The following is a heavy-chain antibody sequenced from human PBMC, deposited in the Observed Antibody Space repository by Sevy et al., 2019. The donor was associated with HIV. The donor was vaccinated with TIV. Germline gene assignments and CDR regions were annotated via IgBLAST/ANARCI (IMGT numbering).Heavy chain of an antibody. CDR2: INPSGGNT. D-gene: IGHD6-6*01. V-gene: IGHV1-46*01. J-gene: IGHJ5*02. CDR3: ARALEIYRSSGYWFGP. Sequence: ASVKVSCKASGYTLTTYYMHWVRQAPGQGLEWMGIINPSGGNTNYAQKFQGRVTMTRDTSTSTVYMELSRLRSEDTAVYYCARALEIYRSSGYWFGPWGQGTLVTVSS. CDR1: GYTLTTYY.